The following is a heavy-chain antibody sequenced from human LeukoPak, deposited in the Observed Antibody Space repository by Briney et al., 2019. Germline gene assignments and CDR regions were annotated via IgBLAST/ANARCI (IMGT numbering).Heavy chain of an antibody. Sequence: PGGSLRLSCAASGFTFSGSTMHWVRQPSGKGLGWVGRIRSKVNSYATAYAASVKGMFTISRDESKNMAYLQMNSLKTEDTAVYYCIRPERRSEAAYPDAFDIWGQGTMVTVSS. D-gene: IGHD6-13*01. CDR1: GFTFSGST. V-gene: IGHV3-73*01. CDR2: IRSKVNSYAT. CDR3: IRPERRSEAAYPDAFDI. J-gene: IGHJ3*02.